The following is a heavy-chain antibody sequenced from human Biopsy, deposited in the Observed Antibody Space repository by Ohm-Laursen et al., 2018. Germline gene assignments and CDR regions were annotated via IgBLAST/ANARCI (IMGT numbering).Heavy chain of an antibody. CDR3: ARDLYDFCGGCPFDP. Sequence: SLRLSCTASGFTFRSHAMSWVRQAPGKGLECVSLINGSGGSTYYADPVKGRFTISRDNSKNTLYLQMNSLRAEDTAMYYCARDLYDFCGGCPFDPWGQGTLVTVSP. J-gene: IGHJ5*02. CDR1: GFTFRSHA. V-gene: IGHV3-23*01. D-gene: IGHD3-3*01. CDR2: INGSGGST.